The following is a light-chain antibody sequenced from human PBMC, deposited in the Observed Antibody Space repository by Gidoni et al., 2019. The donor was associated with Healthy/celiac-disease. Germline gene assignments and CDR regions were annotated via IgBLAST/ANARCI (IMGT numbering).Light chain of an antibody. Sequence: VLSLSPATLSVSSGERATLSCRAIQSVSSNLAWYQQKPSQAPRLLIYGASTRGTGIPARFSGSGSRAEFTLTISSLQSEDVAVYYCQQYNNWPRTFGQGTKVEIK. J-gene: IGKJ1*01. CDR1: QSVSSN. V-gene: IGKV3-15*01. CDR2: GAS. CDR3: QQYNNWPRT.